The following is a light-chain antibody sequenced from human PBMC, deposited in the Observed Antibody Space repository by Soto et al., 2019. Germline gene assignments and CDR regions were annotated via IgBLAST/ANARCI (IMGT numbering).Light chain of an antibody. V-gene: IGKV1-9*01. CDR2: AAS. Sequence: IQMTPSPSSLSASVGDRVTITCRASQSISSYLNWYQQKPGKAPKLLIYAASTLQSGVPSRFSGSGSGTEFTLTISSLQPEDFATYYCQQLNSYPLFGGGTKVDIK. J-gene: IGKJ4*01. CDR1: QSISSY. CDR3: QQLNSYPL.